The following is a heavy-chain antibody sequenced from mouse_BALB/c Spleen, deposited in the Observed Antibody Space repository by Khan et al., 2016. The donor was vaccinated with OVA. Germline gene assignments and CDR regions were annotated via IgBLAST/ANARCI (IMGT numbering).Heavy chain of an antibody. V-gene: IGHV1-9*01. Sequence: QVQLKESGAELMKPGASVKISCKATGYTFSSYWIEWVKQRPGHGLEWIAEILPGSGSTNYNEKFKGKATFTADTSSNTAYMQLSSLTSEDSAVYYCARGNDYGSTSWFGYWGQGTLVTVSA. CDR2: ILPGSGST. D-gene: IGHD1-1*01. CDR3: ARGNDYGSTSWFGY. J-gene: IGHJ3*01. CDR1: GYTFSSYW.